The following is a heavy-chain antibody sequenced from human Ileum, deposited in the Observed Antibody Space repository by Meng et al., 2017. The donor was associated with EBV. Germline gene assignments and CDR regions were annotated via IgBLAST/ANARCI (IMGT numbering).Heavy chain of an antibody. CDR2: IYYSGST. D-gene: IGHD2-15*01. CDR1: GGSISSYY. CDR3: ARGGWSLDY. Sequence: QVQLQGAGPGLVQLSETLSLTCTVSGGSISSYYWSWIRQPPGKGLEWIGYIYYSGSTNYNPSLKSRVTISVDTSKNQFSLNLSSVTAADTAVYYCARGGWSLDYWGQGTLVTVSS. J-gene: IGHJ4*02. V-gene: IGHV4-59*08.